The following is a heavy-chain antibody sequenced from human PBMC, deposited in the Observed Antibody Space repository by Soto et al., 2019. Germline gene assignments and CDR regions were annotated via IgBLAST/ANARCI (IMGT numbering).Heavy chain of an antibody. D-gene: IGHD2-2*01. CDR2: ISGSGGST. V-gene: IGHV3-23*01. CDR1: GFTFSSYA. CDR3: AKDNKGCSSTSCYDLIDAFDI. J-gene: IGHJ3*02. Sequence: GGSLRLSCAASGFTFSSYAMSWVRQAPGKGLEWVSAISGSGGSTYYADSVKGRFTISRDNSKNTLYLQMNSLRAEDTAVYYCAKDNKGCSSTSCYDLIDAFDIWGQGTMVTGSS.